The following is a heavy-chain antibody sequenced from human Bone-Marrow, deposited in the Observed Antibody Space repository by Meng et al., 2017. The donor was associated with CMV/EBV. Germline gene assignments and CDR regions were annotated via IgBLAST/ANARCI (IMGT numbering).Heavy chain of an antibody. V-gene: IGHV3-48*03. Sequence: GESLKISCAASGFTFSSYEMNWVRQAPGKGLEWVSYISSSGSTIHDADSVKGRFTISRDNAKSAVYLQMNSLRPEDTAVYYCVRGFADGHYWGQGTVVTVSS. CDR2: ISSSGSTI. CDR3: VRGFADGHY. CDR1: GFTFSSYE. J-gene: IGHJ4*02. D-gene: IGHD3-10*01.